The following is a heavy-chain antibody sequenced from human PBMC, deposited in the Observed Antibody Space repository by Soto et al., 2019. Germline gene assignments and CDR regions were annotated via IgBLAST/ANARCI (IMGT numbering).Heavy chain of an antibody. J-gene: IGHJ4*02. V-gene: IGHV4-39*01. CDR1: GGSISSSSYF. CDR3: ARQDTSGYAFDY. Sequence: PSETLSLTCTVSGGSISSSSYFWGWIRQPPGKGLEWIGSISYSGSTNYNPSLKSRVTISVDTSKNQFSLKLSSVTAADTAVYYCARQDTSGYAFDYWGQGTLVTVSS. CDR2: ISYSGST. D-gene: IGHD3-22*01.